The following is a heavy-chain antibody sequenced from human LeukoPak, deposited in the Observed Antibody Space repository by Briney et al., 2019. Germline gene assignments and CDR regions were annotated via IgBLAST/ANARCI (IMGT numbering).Heavy chain of an antibody. CDR2: FDPEDGET. CDR1: GYTLTEFS. D-gene: IGHD3-22*01. V-gene: IGHV1-24*01. Sequence: GASVKVSCKVSGYTLTEFSMHWVRQAPGKGLEWMGGFDPEDGETIYAQKLQGRVTMNEDTSTDTAYMELSSLRSEDTAVYYCATLYDSSGYYYSGLGYWGQGTLVTVSS. CDR3: ATLYDSSGYYYSGLGY. J-gene: IGHJ4*02.